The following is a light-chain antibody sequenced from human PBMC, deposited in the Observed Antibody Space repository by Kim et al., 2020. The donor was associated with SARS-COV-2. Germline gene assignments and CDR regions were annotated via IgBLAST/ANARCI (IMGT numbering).Light chain of an antibody. CDR3: QQYNNWPLT. CDR2: GAS. Sequence: VSPGERATLSCRASQNVRSNLAWYQQKPGQTPRLLIYGASTRATGVPARFSGSGFGTEFTLTISSLQSEDFAVYYCQQYNNWPLTFGGGTKVDIK. J-gene: IGKJ4*01. CDR1: QNVRSN. V-gene: IGKV3-15*01.